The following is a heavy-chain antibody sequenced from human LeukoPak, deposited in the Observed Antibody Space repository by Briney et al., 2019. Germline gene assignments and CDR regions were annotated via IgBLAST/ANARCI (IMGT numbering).Heavy chain of an antibody. J-gene: IGHJ4*02. CDR2: ITPFNGNT. D-gene: IGHD6-13*01. CDR3: ARTSSSWYFDY. CDR1: GYTFTSYY. Sequence: ASVKVSCKASGYTFTSYYMHWVRQAPGEGLEWMGWITPFNGNTNYAQKFQDRVTITRDRSMSTAYMELSSLRSEDTAMYYCARTSSSWYFDYWGQGTLVTVSS. V-gene: IGHV1-45*02.